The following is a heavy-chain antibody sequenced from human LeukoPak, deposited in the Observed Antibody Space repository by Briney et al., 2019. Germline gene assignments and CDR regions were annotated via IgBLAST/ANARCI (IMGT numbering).Heavy chain of an antibody. V-gene: IGHV3-13*01. CDR3: ANRKFAGYFDL. J-gene: IGHJ2*01. Sequence: GGSLRLSCAASGFTFSSYDMHWVRQATGKGLEWVSAIGTAGDTYYPGSVKGRFTISRDNSKNTLYLQMNSLRAEDTAVYYCANRKFAGYFDLWGRGTLVTVSS. D-gene: IGHD1/OR15-1a*01. CDR2: IGTAGDT. CDR1: GFTFSSYD.